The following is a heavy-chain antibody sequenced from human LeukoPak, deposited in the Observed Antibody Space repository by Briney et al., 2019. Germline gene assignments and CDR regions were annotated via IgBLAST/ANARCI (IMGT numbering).Heavy chain of an antibody. D-gene: IGHD6-19*01. V-gene: IGHV3-48*03. CDR2: ISSGASSV. CDR1: EFTFSSYE. Sequence: PGGSLRLSCAASEFTFSSYEMNWVRQAPGKGLEWVSYISSGASSVYYADSVKGRFTISRDNAKNSLYLQMNSLRAEDTAVYYCAKTSGWHHAYWGQGPLVPVSS. J-gene: IGHJ4*02. CDR3: AKTSGWHHAY.